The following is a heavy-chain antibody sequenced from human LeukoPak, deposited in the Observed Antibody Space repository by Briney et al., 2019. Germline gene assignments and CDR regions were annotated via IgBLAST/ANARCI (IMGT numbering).Heavy chain of an antibody. CDR3: ARIYDSSGYYYGPPDAFDI. CDR2: IYYSGST. V-gene: IGHV4-59*01. Sequence: SETLSLTCTVSGGSISSYYWSWIRQPPGKGLEWIGYIYYSGSTNYNPSLKSRVTISVDTSKNQFSLKLSSVTAADTAVYYCARIYDSSGYYYGPPDAFDIWGQGTMVTVSS. D-gene: IGHD3-22*01. J-gene: IGHJ3*02. CDR1: GGSISSYY.